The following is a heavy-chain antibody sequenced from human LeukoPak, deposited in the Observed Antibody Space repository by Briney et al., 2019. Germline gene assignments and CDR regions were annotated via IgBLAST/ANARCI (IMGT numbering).Heavy chain of an antibody. J-gene: IGHJ4*02. D-gene: IGHD1-26*01. V-gene: IGHV1-18*01. CDR3: ASGRIVGATTVGEGEVDY. CDR1: VYTFTSYG. Sequence: ASVRVSCKASVYTFTSYGVTWVRQAPGQGLEWMGWISAYNGNTNYAQKLQGRVTMTTDTSTSTAYMELSSLRSEDTAVYYCASGRIVGATTVGEGEVDYWGQGTLVTVSS. CDR2: ISAYNGNT.